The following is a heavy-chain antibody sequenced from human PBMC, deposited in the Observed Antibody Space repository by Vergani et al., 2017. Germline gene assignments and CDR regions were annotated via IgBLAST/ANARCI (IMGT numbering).Heavy chain of an antibody. J-gene: IGHJ4*02. V-gene: IGHV4-34*01. CDR3: ARGLVDYVWGSYRYGSYYFDY. CDR1: GGSFSGYY. CDR2: INHSGST. D-gene: IGHD3-16*02. Sequence: QVQLQQWGAGLLKPSETLSLTCAVYGGSFSGYYWSWIRQPPGKGLEWIGEINHSGSTNYNPSLKSRVTISVDTSKTQFSLKLSSVTAADTAVYYCARGLVDYVWGSYRYGSYYFDYWGQGTLVTVSS.